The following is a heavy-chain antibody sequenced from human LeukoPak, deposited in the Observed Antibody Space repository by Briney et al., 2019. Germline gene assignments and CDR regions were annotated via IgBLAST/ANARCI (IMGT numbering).Heavy chain of an antibody. D-gene: IGHD6-19*01. J-gene: IGHJ4*02. CDR2: IYPSGST. Sequence: SETLSLTCTVSGGSISNYYWSWIRQPAGEELEWIGHIYPSGSTNYNPSLKSRVTMSADTSKTQFSLKLSSVTAADTAMYYCARSVAGPIHFDYWGQGTMVTVSS. V-gene: IGHV4-4*07. CDR3: ARSVAGPIHFDY. CDR1: GGSISNYY.